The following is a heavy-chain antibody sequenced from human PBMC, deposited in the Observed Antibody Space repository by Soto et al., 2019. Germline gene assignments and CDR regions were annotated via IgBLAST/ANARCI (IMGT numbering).Heavy chain of an antibody. CDR1: GGTFSSYT. J-gene: IGHJ5*02. V-gene: IGHV1-69*02. CDR2: IIPILGIA. D-gene: IGHD3-9*01. CDR3: AGSGDILTGYRSENWFDP. Sequence: QVQLVQSGAEVKKPGSSVKVSCKASGGTFSSYTISWVRQAPGQGLEWMGRIIPILGIANYAQKFQGRVTITADKSTSTAHMELSSLRSEDTAVYYCAGSGDILTGYRSENWFDPWGQGTLVTVSS.